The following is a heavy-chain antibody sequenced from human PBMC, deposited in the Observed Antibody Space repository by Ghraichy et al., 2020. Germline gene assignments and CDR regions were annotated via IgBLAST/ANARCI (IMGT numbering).Heavy chain of an antibody. D-gene: IGHD6-19*01. J-gene: IGHJ5*02. Sequence: SQTLSLTCAVSGGSIGYYYWSWVRQPPGKGLELIGNIYRTGTTKYNPSLKGRVTISVDTSKNQFFLNVRSVTGADTAVYYCVRGAGLSSGQNWFDPWGRGTLVTVSS. CDR1: GGSIGYYY. V-gene: IGHV4-59*12. CDR3: VRGAGLSSGQNWFDP. CDR2: IYRTGTT.